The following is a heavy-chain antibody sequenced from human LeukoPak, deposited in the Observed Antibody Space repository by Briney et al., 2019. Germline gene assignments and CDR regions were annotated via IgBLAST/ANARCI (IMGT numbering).Heavy chain of an antibody. CDR3: ARDGGSSTMEPTGAYYYYGMDV. V-gene: IGHV3-53*01. CDR2: TYSDGST. Sequence: GGSLRLSCAASGFTVSRNYMSWVRQAPGKGLEWVSLTYSDGSTSYTDSVKGRFTISRDNSKNTLSLQLNSLRAEDTAVYYCARDGGSSTMEPTGAYYYYGMDVWGQGTTVTVSS. CDR1: GFTVSRNY. D-gene: IGHD1-1*01. J-gene: IGHJ6*02.